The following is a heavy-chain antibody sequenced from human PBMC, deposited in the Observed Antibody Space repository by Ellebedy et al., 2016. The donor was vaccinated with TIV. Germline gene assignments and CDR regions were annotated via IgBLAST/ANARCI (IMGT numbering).Heavy chain of an antibody. V-gene: IGHV1-18*01. CDR2: INGNNGKT. D-gene: IGHD3-22*01. J-gene: IGHJ4*02. CDR3: ARGDYYETTGYSAHDY. CDR1: GYRFTSHG. Sequence: ASVKVSXKSSGYRFTSHGISWVRQAPGQGLEWMGWINGNNGKTKYAQKFQGRVTMTTDTSTSTAYMEVRSLRFDDAAIYYCARGDYYETTGYSAHDYWGQGTLVTVSS.